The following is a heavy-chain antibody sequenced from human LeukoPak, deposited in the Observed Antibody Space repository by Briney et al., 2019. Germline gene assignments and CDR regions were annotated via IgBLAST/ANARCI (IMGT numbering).Heavy chain of an antibody. CDR3: AKDLSVDY. Sequence: PGGYLRLSCAASGFTFINYGIHWVRQAPGKGLEWVAFIRYDGTNKYYADSVKGRFTISRDNSKNTLYLQMNSLRAEDTAVYYCAKDLSVDYWGQGTLVTVSS. J-gene: IGHJ4*02. V-gene: IGHV3-30*02. CDR1: GFTFINYG. CDR2: IRYDGTNK. D-gene: IGHD2/OR15-2a*01.